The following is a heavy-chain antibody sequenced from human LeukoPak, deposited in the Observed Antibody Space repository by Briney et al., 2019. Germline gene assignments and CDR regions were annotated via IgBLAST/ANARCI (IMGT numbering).Heavy chain of an antibody. V-gene: IGHV3-33*06. CDR3: AKYPRAIVLMVYEGGFFDY. D-gene: IGHD2-8*01. CDR2: IWNDGSRK. Sequence: GGSLRLSCAASGFIFSNYGMHWVRQVPGKGLEWVGIIWNDGSRKDYGDSVKGRFTISRDNSKNTLYLQMNSLRAEDTAVYYCAKYPRAIVLMVYEGGFFDYWGQGTLVTVSS. CDR1: GFIFSNYG. J-gene: IGHJ4*02.